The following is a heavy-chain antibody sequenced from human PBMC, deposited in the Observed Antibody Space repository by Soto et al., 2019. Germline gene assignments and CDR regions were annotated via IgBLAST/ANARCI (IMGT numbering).Heavy chain of an antibody. Sequence: QVHLVESGGGLGKPGGSLRLSCAASGFTFSDYYMNWIRQAPGKGLEWVSYISSSGSTIHYADSVKGRLTISRGNAKNSLYLQMNSLRVEDTAVYYCARGGSLEGYFDLWGRGTLVAVSS. D-gene: IGHD3-3*01. CDR2: ISSSGSTI. CDR3: ARGGSLEGYFDL. J-gene: IGHJ2*01. CDR1: GFTFSDYY. V-gene: IGHV3-11*01.